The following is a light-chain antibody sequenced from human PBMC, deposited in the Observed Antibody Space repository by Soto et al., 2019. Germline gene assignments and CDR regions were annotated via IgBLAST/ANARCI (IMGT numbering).Light chain of an antibody. CDR3: QQYGSSPLFA. CDR1: QSVSSNY. J-gene: IGKJ3*01. Sequence: EIVLTQSPGTLSLSPGERATLSCRASQSVSSNYLAWYQQKRGHAPRLLIYGASSRATGIPDRFSGSGSGTDVTLTISSLEPEDFAVYYGQQYGSSPLFAFGPGTEVDLK. CDR2: GAS. V-gene: IGKV3-20*01.